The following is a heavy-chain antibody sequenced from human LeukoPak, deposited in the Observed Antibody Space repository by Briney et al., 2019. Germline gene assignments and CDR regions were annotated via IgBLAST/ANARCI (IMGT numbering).Heavy chain of an antibody. V-gene: IGHV5-51*01. J-gene: IGHJ4*02. Sequence: GESLKISCKGSGYSFTSYWIGWVRQMPGKGLEWMGIIYPGDSDTRYSPSFQGQVTISADKSISTAYLQWSSLKASDTAMYYCARHLYMAAAGTPNFDYWGQGTLVTVSS. D-gene: IGHD6-13*01. CDR3: ARHLYMAAAGTPNFDY. CDR1: GYSFTSYW. CDR2: IYPGDSDT.